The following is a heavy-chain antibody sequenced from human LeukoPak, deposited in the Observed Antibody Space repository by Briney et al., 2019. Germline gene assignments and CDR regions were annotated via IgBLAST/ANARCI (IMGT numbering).Heavy chain of an antibody. V-gene: IGHV3-11*04. D-gene: IGHD5-18*01. CDR2: ISSSGSTI. CDR1: GFTFSDYY. J-gene: IGHJ6*03. CDR3: ARDTAMVHYYYYYYMDV. Sequence: PGGSLRLSCTASGFTFSDYYMSWIRQAPGKGLEWVSYISSSGSTIYYADSVKGRFTISRDNAKNSLYLQMNSLRAEDTAVYYCARDTAMVHYYYYYYMDVWGKGTTVTVSS.